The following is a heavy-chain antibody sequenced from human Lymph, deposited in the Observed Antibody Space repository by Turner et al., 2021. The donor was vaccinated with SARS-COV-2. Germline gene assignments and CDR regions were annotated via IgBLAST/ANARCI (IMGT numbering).Heavy chain of an antibody. CDR3: ARETKEAVAGSPWSPEYNWFDP. J-gene: IGHJ5*02. D-gene: IGHD6-19*01. V-gene: IGHV4-31*03. Sequence: QLQLQESGPGLVKPSQTLSLTCPVSGGSISSGGYYLSLIRQHPGKGLEWIGYIYYSGSTYYNPYIKSRVTISVDTSKNQFSLKLSSVTAAETAVYYCARETKEAVAGSPWSPEYNWFDPWGQGTLVTVSS. CDR2: IYYSGST. CDR1: GGSISSGGYY.